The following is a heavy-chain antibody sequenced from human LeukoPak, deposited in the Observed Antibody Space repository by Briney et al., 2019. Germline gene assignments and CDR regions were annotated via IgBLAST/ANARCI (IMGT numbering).Heavy chain of an antibody. Sequence: GGSLRLSCEASGFTFRSYGMNWVRQAPGKGLEWLSSISTTSNYIHYADSVKGRFTTSRDNAKNSLYLQMNSLRAEDTAVYYCARAAGEGGFDPWGQGTLVTVSS. CDR2: ISTTSNYI. CDR3: ARAAGEGGFDP. D-gene: IGHD3-10*01. V-gene: IGHV3-21*01. CDR1: GFTFRSYG. J-gene: IGHJ5*02.